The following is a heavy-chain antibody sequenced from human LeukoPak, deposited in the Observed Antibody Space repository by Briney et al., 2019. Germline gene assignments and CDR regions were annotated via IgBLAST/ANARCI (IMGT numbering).Heavy chain of an antibody. CDR3: AKEAGYSYGLDY. V-gene: IGHV3-30*18. Sequence: GRSLRLSCAASGFTFSNYGIHWVRQAPGQGLDWVAVISYDGSNKYYADSVKGRCTISRDKSKNTVYLQMNSLRAEDTAVYYCAKEAGYSYGLDYWGQGTLVTVSS. D-gene: IGHD5-18*01. J-gene: IGHJ4*02. CDR2: ISYDGSNK. CDR1: GFTFSNYG.